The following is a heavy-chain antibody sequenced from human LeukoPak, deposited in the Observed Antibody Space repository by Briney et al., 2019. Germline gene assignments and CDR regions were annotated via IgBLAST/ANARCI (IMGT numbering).Heavy chain of an antibody. J-gene: IGHJ4*02. CDR3: ARDYSDGFDY. V-gene: IGHV3-53*01. Sequence: GGSLRLSCAASGFTVSSNYMSWVRQAPGKGLEWGSVIYSGGSTYYADSVKGRFTISRDNSKNTLFLQRSRLRSEDTAVYYCARDYSDGFDYWGQGTLVTVSS. CDR1: GFTVSSNY. D-gene: IGHD5-24*01. CDR2: IYSGGST.